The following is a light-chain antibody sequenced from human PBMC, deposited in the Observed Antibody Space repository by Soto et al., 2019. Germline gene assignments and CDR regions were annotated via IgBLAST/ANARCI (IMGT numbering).Light chain of an antibody. CDR2: AAS. Sequence: DIQLTQSPSFLSASMGDRVTITCRASQGISSFLAWYRQKPGEAPKLLISAASTLQSGVPSRFSGSGSGTEFTLTISSLQPEDFANYFCQQLNSHPPTFGQGTKLEIK. J-gene: IGKJ2*01. CDR3: QQLNSHPPT. V-gene: IGKV1-9*01. CDR1: QGISSF.